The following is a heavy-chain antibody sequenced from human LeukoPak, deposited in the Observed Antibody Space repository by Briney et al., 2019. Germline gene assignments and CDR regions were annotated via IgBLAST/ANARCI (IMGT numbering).Heavy chain of an antibody. CDR2: ISYDGSNK. CDR1: GFTFSSYA. CDR3: ARDRGSPGHYYYYGMDV. V-gene: IGHV3-30-3*01. J-gene: IGHJ6*02. Sequence: PGGSLRLSRAASGFTFSSYAMHWVRQAPGKGLEWVAVISYDGSNKYYADSVKGRFTISRDNSKNTLYLQMNSLRAEDTAVYYCARDRGSPGHYYYYGMDVWGQGTTVTVSS. D-gene: IGHD1-1*01.